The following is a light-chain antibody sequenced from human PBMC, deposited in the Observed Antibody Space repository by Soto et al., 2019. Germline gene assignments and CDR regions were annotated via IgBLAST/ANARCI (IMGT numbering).Light chain of an antibody. CDR3: QHRSSWPLT. V-gene: IGKV3-11*01. J-gene: IGKJ4*01. Sequence: EIVLTQSPATLSLSPGERATLSCRASQSVSSYLGWYQQKPGQAPRLLIYDASNRATGIPARFSGSGSGTDFPLTISSLEPEDFAVYFCQHRSSWPLTFGGGTKVEIK. CDR1: QSVSSY. CDR2: DAS.